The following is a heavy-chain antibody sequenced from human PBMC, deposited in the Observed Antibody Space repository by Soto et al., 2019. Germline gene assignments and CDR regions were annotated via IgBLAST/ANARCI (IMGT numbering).Heavy chain of an antibody. D-gene: IGHD3-10*01. CDR1: GYTFTTYG. J-gene: IGHJ4*02. V-gene: IGHV1-18*01. Sequence: QVQLVQSGAEVKKPGASVKVSCKSSGYTFTTYGITWVRQAPGQGLEWMGWSNAYNGKTNDAQKLQERVSMTTDTSTSTAYMKLRSLRSDDTAVYYCARGFLLRTTMIRGDLDYWGQGTLVTVSS. CDR2: SNAYNGKT. CDR3: ARGFLLRTTMIRGDLDY.